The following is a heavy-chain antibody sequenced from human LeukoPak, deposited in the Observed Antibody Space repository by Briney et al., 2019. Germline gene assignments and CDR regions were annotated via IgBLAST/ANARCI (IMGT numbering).Heavy chain of an antibody. CDR2: IKQDGSEK. CDR3: ARDQDCSSTSCYERIFDY. CDR1: GFTFSSYW. D-gene: IGHD2-2*01. Sequence: PGGSLRLSCAASGFTFSSYWMSWVRQAPGKGLEWVANIKQDGSEKYYVDSVKGRFTISRDNAKNSLYLQMNSLRSEDTAVYYCARDQDCSSTSCYERIFDYWGQGTLVTVSS. J-gene: IGHJ4*02. V-gene: IGHV3-7*03.